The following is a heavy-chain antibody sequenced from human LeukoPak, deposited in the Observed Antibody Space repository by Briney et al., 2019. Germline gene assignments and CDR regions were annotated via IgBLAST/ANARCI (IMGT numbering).Heavy chain of an antibody. Sequence: GGSLRLSCVASGFTFSDYYMSWIRQAPGKGLEWVSAISGSGGSTYYADSVKGRFTISRDNSKNTLYLQMNSLRAEDTAVYYCAKDRIAAAGIVDYWGQGTLVTVSS. V-gene: IGHV3-23*01. CDR2: ISGSGGST. CDR3: AKDRIAAAGIVDY. CDR1: GFTFSDYY. D-gene: IGHD6-13*01. J-gene: IGHJ4*02.